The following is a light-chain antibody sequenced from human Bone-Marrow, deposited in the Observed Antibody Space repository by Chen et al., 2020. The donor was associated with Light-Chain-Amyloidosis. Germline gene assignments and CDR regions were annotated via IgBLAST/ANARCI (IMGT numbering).Light chain of an antibody. CDR1: SGSIATNY. Sequence: NFMLTQPHSVSESPGKTVIISCTRSSGSIATNYVQWYQQRPGSSPTTVIYEDDQRPSGVPDRFSCAIDRSSDSASLTVSVLKTEDEADYYCHSYQGSNQGVFGGGTKLTVL. J-gene: IGLJ3*02. CDR3: HSYQGSNQGV. CDR2: EDD. V-gene: IGLV6-57*01.